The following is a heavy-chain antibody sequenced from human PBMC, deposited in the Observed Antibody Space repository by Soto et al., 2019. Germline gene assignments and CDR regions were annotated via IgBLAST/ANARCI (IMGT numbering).Heavy chain of an antibody. Sequence: VGSLRLSCAASGCSVRNLYMTWVSQDAGKGLEWVSVISSDGNTYYADSVKGRFTISRDNSKNTLYLEMNSLRVGDTAVYYCARDILGGSYDFCHGGQGTLVTVSS. J-gene: IGHJ4*02. CDR3: ARDILGGSYDFCH. CDR1: GCSVRNLY. CDR2: ISSDGNT. D-gene: IGHD3-3*01. V-gene: IGHV3-66*01.